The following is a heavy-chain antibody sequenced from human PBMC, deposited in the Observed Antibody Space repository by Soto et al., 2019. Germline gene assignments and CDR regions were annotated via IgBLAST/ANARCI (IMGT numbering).Heavy chain of an antibody. D-gene: IGHD4-17*01. V-gene: IGHV3-33*01. CDR3: ARGDYGDHIDY. Sequence: QVQLVESGGGVVQPGRSLRLSCAASGFTFSSYGMHWVRQAPGKGLEWVAVIWYDGSNKYYADSVKGRFTISRDNSKNTLYLQMNSLRAEDTAVYYCARGDYGDHIDYWGQGTLLTVSS. CDR1: GFTFSSYG. CDR2: IWYDGSNK. J-gene: IGHJ4*02.